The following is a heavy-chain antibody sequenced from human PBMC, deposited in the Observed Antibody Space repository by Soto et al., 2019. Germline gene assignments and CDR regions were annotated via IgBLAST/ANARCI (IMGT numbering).Heavy chain of an antibody. CDR1: GFTVSSNY. J-gene: IGHJ1*01. D-gene: IGHD6-19*01. Sequence: PGGSLRLSCVASGFTVSSNYMSWFRQAPGKGLEWVSVIYSGTTDGSTNYADSVKGRFTISRDNSKNTLYLQMNSLRAEDTAVYYCAKGVLCIAVAGTGYFQHWGQGTLVTVS. CDR2: IYSGTTDGST. CDR3: AKGVLCIAVAGTGYFQH. V-gene: IGHV3-66*01.